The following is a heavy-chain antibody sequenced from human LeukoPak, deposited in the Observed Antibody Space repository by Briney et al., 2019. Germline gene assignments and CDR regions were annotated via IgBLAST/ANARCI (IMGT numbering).Heavy chain of an antibody. CDR3: ARGGGSSGYPDY. Sequence: ASVKVSCKASGYTFTDYYIHWVRQPPGQGLEWMGWINPKSGGTTYAQKFQGRVTVTTDTSISTAYMDLTGLKSDDTAVYYCARGGGSSGYPDYWGQGTLVTVSS. V-gene: IGHV1-2*02. D-gene: IGHD3-22*01. CDR2: INPKSGGT. CDR1: GYTFTDYY. J-gene: IGHJ4*02.